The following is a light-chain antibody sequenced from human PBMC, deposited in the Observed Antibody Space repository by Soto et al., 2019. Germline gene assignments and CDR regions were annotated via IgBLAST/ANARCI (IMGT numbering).Light chain of an antibody. Sequence: VLTQSPDTLSLSPGERATFSCRASQSVSSSHFAWYQQKPGQAPRLLSYDASTRATGIPDRFSGSGSGTDFTLTISRLEPEDFAIYYWQQYGSSITCGQGTRLQIK. CDR1: QSVSSSH. J-gene: IGKJ5*01. V-gene: IGKV3-20*01. CDR3: QQYGSSIT. CDR2: DAS.